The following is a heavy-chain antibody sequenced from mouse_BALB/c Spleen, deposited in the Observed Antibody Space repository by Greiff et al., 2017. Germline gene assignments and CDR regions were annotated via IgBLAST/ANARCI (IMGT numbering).Heavy chain of an antibody. CDR2: ISSGGSYT. CDR1: GFTFSSYG. J-gene: IGHJ2*01. V-gene: IGHV5-6*01. CDR3: ARTDGYYFDY. Sequence: EVKLQESGGDLVKPGGSLKLSCAASGFTFSSYGMSWVRQTPDKRLEWVATISSGGSYTYYPDSVKGRFTISRDNAKNTLYLQMSSLKSEDTAMYYCARTDGYYFDYWGQGTTLTVSS. D-gene: IGHD2-3*01.